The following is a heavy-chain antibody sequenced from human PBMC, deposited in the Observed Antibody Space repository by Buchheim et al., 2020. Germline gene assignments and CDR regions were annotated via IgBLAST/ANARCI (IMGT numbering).Heavy chain of an antibody. CDR2: INHSGGT. CDR3: ATRDY. J-gene: IGHJ4*02. CDR1: GGSFSVYY. V-gene: IGHV4-34*01. Sequence: QVQLQQWGTRLLKPSETLSLTCAVYGGSFSVYYWSWIRQPPGKGLEWIGEINHSGGTNYNPSLKSRDTITADTSKNQFSLKLSSVTAADTAVYYCATRDYWGQG.